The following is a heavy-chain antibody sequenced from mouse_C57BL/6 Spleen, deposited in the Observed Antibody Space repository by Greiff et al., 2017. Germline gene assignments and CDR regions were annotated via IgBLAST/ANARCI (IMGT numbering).Heavy chain of an antibody. CDR1: GYTFTDYY. D-gene: IGHD1-1*01. Sequence: VQLQQSGAELVRPGASVKLSCKASGYTFTDYYINWVKQRPGQGLEWIARIYPGSGNTYYNEKFKGKATLTAEKSSSTAYMQLSSLTSEDSAVYFCARTPYYGSSYGYFDYWGQGTTLTVSS. CDR3: ARTPYYGSSYGYFDY. CDR2: IYPGSGNT. V-gene: IGHV1-76*01. J-gene: IGHJ2*01.